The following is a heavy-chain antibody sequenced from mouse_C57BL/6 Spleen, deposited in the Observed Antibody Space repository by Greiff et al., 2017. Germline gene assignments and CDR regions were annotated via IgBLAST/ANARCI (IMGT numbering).Heavy chain of an antibody. V-gene: IGHV2-5*01. J-gene: IGHJ3*01. CDR1: GFSLTSYG. CDR2: IWRGGST. CDR3: AKNGGFFEKLLFAY. Sequence: QVQLKESGPGLVQPSQRLSITCTVSGFSLTSYGVHWVRQSPGKGLEWLGVIWRGGSTDYNAAFMSRLSITKDNSKSQVFFKMNSLQADDTAIYYCAKNGGFFEKLLFAYWGQGTLVTVSA.